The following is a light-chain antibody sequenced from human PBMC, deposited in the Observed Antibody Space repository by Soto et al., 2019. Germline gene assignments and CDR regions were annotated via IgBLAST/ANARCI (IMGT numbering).Light chain of an antibody. J-gene: IGKJ1*01. CDR2: KAS. CDR3: QHYNSYSEE. Sequence: DIQMTHSPSSVSGAVVDGVTITFLASQGISSRVAGYQQKPRKAPKLLIYKASTFKSGLPTRFSGSGSGTEFPLTISSLQPDDFATYYCQHYNSYSEEFGQGTKVDIK. V-gene: IGKV1-5*03. CDR1: QGISSR.